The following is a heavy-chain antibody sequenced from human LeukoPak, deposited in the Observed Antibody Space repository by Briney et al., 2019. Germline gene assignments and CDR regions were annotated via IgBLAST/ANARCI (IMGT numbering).Heavy chain of an antibody. J-gene: IGHJ4*02. Sequence: SETLSLTCSVSGASVSYGYYYWSWIRQPPGKVLEWIGYMFYSESTKYNPSLKSRVTISVDKSKNQFSLHMSSVTAADTAVYYCAGTSNSALGLPYFDHWGQGSLVTVSS. D-gene: IGHD5-18*01. CDR2: MFYSEST. CDR3: AGTSNSALGLPYFDH. CDR1: GASVSYGYYY. V-gene: IGHV4-61*01.